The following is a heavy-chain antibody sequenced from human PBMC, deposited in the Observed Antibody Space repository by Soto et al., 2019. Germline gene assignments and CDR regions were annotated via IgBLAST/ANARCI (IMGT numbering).Heavy chain of an antibody. CDR2: ISYDGSNK. CDR3: AKGAYGLGKGSYYYGMDV. J-gene: IGHJ6*02. V-gene: IGHV3-30*18. CDR1: GFTFSSIG. Sequence: QVQLVESGGGVVQPGRSLRLSCAGSGFTFSSIGMHWVHQAAGKGLEWVALISYDGSNKYYADSVKGRFTISRDNSKNRMYLQMNSLRTQDTAVYHCAKGAYGLGKGSYYYGMDVWGQGTTVTVSS. D-gene: IGHD3-10*01.